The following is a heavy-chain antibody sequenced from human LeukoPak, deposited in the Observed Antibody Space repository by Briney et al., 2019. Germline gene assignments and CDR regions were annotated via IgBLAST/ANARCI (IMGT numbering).Heavy chain of an antibody. CDR1: GFTFSSYA. CDR3: AKAALNLAYCSSTSCSIDY. Sequence: GGSLRLSCAASGFTFSSYAMHWVRQAPGKGLEWVAVISYDGSNKYYADSVKGRFTISRDNSKNTLYLQMNSLRAEDTAVYYCAKAALNLAYCSSTSCSIDYWGQGTLVTVSS. CDR2: ISYDGSNK. J-gene: IGHJ4*02. V-gene: IGHV3-30-3*01. D-gene: IGHD2-2*01.